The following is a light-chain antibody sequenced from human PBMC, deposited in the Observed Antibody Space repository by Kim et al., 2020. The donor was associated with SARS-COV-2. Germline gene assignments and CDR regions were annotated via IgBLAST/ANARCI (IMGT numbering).Light chain of an antibody. V-gene: IGKV3-20*01. CDR1: QSIGSNY. J-gene: IGKJ2*01. CDR2: GAS. Sequence: PGERATPSCRASQSIGSNYLAWYQQKPGQAPRLLIYGASTRATGIPDRFTGSGSGTEFTLAISRLEPEDFAVYYCQQYGTSPLYTFGRGTKLEI. CDR3: QQYGTSPLYT.